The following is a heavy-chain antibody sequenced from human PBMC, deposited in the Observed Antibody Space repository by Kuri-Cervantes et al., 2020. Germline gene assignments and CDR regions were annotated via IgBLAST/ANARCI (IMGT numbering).Heavy chain of an antibody. D-gene: IGHD3-3*01. CDR1: GGSFSGYY. V-gene: IGHV4-34*01. CDR2: IDHSGST. CDR3: ARASYDFWSGYYPYYYYMDV. J-gene: IGHJ6*03. Sequence: SETLSLTCAVYGGSFSGYYWSWIRQPPEKGLEWIGEIDHSGSTNYNPSLKSRVTISVDTSKNQFSLKLSSVTAADTAVYYCARASYDFWSGYYPYYYYMDVWGKGTTVTVSS.